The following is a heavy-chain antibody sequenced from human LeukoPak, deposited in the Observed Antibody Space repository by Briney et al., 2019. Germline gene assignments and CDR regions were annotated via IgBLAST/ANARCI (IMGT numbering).Heavy chain of an antibody. CDR1: GFTFSSYA. CDR3: AKDFRSSWSFDY. J-gene: IGHJ4*02. V-gene: IGHV3-23*01. D-gene: IGHD6-13*01. CDR2: ISGSGGST. Sequence: PGGSLRLSCAASGFTFSSYAMSWVRQAPGKGLEWVSAISGSGGSTYYADSVKGRFTISRDNSKNTLYLQMDSLRAEDTAVYYCAKDFRSSWSFDYWGQGTLVTVSS.